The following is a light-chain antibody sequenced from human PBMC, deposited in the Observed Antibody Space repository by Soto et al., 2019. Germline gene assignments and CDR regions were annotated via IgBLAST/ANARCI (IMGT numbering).Light chain of an antibody. Sequence: DIQMTQSPSTLSASVGDRVTITCRASQSLTGWLAWYQRKPGEAPKLLIYDASSLESGVPSRFSGSGSGTEFTLIISSLQPDDSATYYCQQYRSYWTFGQGTKVEIK. V-gene: IGKV1-5*01. CDR3: QQYRSYWT. CDR1: QSLTGW. CDR2: DAS. J-gene: IGKJ1*01.